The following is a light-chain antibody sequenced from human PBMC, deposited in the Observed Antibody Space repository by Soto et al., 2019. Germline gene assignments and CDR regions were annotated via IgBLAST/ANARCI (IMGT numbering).Light chain of an antibody. CDR3: QEFGSSPIT. CDR2: GAS. V-gene: IGKV3-20*01. J-gene: IGKJ5*01. Sequence: ETVLTQSPGTLSLSPGERATLSCRASQSVSSNYLAWYQQKPGRAPRLLIYGASSRATGIPDRFSGSGSGTEFTLTISRLEPEDFAVYYCQEFGSSPITFGQGTRLEIK. CDR1: QSVSSNY.